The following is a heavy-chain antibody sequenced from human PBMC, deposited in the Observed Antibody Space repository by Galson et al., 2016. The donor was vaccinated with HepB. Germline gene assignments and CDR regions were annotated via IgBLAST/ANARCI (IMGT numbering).Heavy chain of an antibody. D-gene: IGHD1-26*01. V-gene: IGHV3-30-3*01. CDR3: ARDLSGRYTIDY. CDR2: IAHDENYE. Sequence: SLRLSCAASGFTFRNHAMNWVRQAPGKGLEWLAYIAHDENYENYADSGRGRFTISRDNSKNTLYLQMNSLRVEDTAVYYCARDLSGRYTIDYWGQGTLVTVSS. CDR1: GFTFRNHA. J-gene: IGHJ4*02.